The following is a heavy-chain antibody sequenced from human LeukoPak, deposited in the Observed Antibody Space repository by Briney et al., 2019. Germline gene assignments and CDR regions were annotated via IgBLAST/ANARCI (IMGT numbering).Heavy chain of an antibody. CDR2: SSSGGANT. CDR1: GFTFSEYA. V-gene: IGHV3-23*01. D-gene: IGHD4-17*01. CDR3: GRDPNGDYVGAFEF. J-gene: IGHJ3*01. Sequence: PGGSLRLSCAASGFTFSEYALVWVRQAPGKGLEWVSASSSGGANTLYADAVKGRFTISRDNSKDTLYLQMDSLRAEDTAVYFCGRDPNGDYVGAFEFWGHGTMVTVSP.